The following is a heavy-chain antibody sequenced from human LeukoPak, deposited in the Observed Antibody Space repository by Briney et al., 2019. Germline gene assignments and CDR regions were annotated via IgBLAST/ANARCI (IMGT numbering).Heavy chain of an antibody. CDR2: ISSSGSTI. D-gene: IGHD3-10*02. V-gene: IGHV3-48*04. Sequence: GGSLRLSCAASGFTFSSYGLNWVRQAPGKGLEWVSYISSSGSTIYYADSVKGRFTISRDNAKNSLYLQMNSLRAEDTAVYYCAELGITMIGGVWGKGTTVTISS. CDR3: AELGITMIGGV. J-gene: IGHJ6*04. CDR1: GFTFSSYG.